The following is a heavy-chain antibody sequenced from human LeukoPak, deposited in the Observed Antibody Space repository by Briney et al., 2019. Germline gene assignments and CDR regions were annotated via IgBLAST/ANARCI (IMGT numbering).Heavy chain of an antibody. Sequence: PSETLSLTCAVSGYSISSGYYWGWIRQPPGKGLEWIGSIYHSGSTYYNPSLESRVTISVDASKNQFSLKLRSVTAADTAVYYCARISTGDSIGLAWGQGTLVTVSS. CDR1: GYSISSGYY. CDR3: ARISTGDSIGLA. J-gene: IGHJ5*02. V-gene: IGHV4-38-2*01. CDR2: IYHSGST. D-gene: IGHD3-22*01.